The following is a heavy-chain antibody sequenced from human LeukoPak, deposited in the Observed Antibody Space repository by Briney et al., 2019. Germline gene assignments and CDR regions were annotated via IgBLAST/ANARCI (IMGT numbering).Heavy chain of an antibody. CDR3: AKDSMIVVVMSDDAFDI. J-gene: IGHJ3*02. V-gene: IGHV3-23*01. CDR2: ISGSGGST. CDR1: GFTFSSYA. Sequence: GGSLRLSCAASGFTFSSYAMSWVRQAPGKGLEWVSAISGSGGSTYYADSVKGRFTISGDNSKNTLYLQMNSLRAEDTAVYYCAKDSMIVVVMSDDAFDIWGQGTMVTVSS. D-gene: IGHD3-22*01.